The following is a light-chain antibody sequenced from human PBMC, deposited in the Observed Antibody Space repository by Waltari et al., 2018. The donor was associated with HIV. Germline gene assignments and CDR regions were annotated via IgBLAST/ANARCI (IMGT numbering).Light chain of an antibody. CDR2: AAS. Sequence: EIVLTQSPGTLSLSPGERATLSCRASQSVTSNYLAWYQQKPGQAPRLLIFAASSRATGIPDRISCSGSGEDFSLTISRLEPEDFAVYYCQQYDSSPLTFGGGTKVEIK. J-gene: IGKJ4*01. CDR1: QSVTSNY. CDR3: QQYDSSPLT. V-gene: IGKV3-20*01.